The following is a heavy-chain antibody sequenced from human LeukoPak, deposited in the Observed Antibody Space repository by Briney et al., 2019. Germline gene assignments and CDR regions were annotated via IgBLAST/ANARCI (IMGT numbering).Heavy chain of an antibody. CDR3: ARLYSSGWETLGY. D-gene: IGHD6-19*01. J-gene: IGHJ4*02. CDR2: LWDGGNKQ. Sequence: GGSLRLSCAASGFTFTTYDIHWVRQAPGKGLEWVAFLWDGGNKQYHADSVRGRFTISRDNSKNTLYLQMNSLRAEDTAVYYCARLYSSGWETLGYWGQGTLVTVSS. V-gene: IGHV3-33*01. CDR1: GFTFTTYD.